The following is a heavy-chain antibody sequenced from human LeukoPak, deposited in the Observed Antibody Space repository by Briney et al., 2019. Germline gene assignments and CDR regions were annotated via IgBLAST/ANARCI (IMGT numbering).Heavy chain of an antibody. CDR2: ISGSGGST. V-gene: IGHV3-23*01. CDR3: ARESWVRGVIEYYYYGMDV. J-gene: IGHJ6*02. CDR1: GFTFSSYA. D-gene: IGHD3-10*01. Sequence: PGGSLRLSCAASGFTFSSYAMSWVRQAPGKGGEGGSGISGSGGSTYYADSVKGRFTISRDNSENTLYLQMNSLGAEDTAVYYCARESWVRGVIEYYYYGMDVWGQGTTVTVSS.